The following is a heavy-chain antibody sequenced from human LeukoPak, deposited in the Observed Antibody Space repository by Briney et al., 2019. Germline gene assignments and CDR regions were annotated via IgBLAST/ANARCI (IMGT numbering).Heavy chain of an antibody. CDR1: GYTFTSYG. J-gene: IGHJ4*02. Sequence: ASVKVSCKASGYTFTSYGISWVRQAPGQGLEWMGWSSGYSGNTNHAQKFQGRVTMTTDTSTSTAYMELRSLRPDDTAVYYCARGAVSTHGFDYWGQGTLVTVSS. CDR2: SSGYSGNT. D-gene: IGHD5/OR15-5a*01. CDR3: ARGAVSTHGFDY. V-gene: IGHV1-18*01.